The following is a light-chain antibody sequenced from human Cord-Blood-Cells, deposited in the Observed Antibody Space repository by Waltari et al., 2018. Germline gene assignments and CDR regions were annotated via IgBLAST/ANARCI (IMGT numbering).Light chain of an antibody. J-gene: IGLJ2*01. CDR3: SSYTSSSTVV. CDR1: SSDVGGYNS. Sequence: QSALTQPASVSGSPGQSITISCTGTSSDVGGYNSVPWYQQHPGKAPKLMIYDLSNRPSGVSNRFSGSKSGNTASLTISGLQAEDEADYYCSSYTSSSTVVFGGGTKLTVL. V-gene: IGLV2-14*01. CDR2: DLS.